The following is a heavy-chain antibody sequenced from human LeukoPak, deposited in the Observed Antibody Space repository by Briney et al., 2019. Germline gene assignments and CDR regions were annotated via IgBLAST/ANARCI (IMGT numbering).Heavy chain of an antibody. CDR3: ARTPTSRKRFLGGAATGTDYYFSYYMDV. V-gene: IGHV4-34*01. CDR1: GGSFSGYY. Sequence: SETLSLTCAVYGGSFSGYYWSWIRQPPGKGLEWIGEINHSGSTNYNPSLKSRVTISVDTSKNQFSLKLNSVTAADTAVYYCARTPTSRKRFLGGAATGTDYYFSYYMDVWGKGTTVTISS. CDR2: INHSGST. D-gene: IGHD6-13*01. J-gene: IGHJ6*03.